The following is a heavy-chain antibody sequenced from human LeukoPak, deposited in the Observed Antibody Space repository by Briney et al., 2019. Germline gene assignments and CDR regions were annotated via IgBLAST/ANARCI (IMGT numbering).Heavy chain of an antibody. Sequence: PSETLSLTCAVYGGSFSGYYWSWIRQPPGKGLEWIGEINHSGGTNYNPSLKSRVTISVDTSKNQFSLRLSSVTAADTAVYYCAAWRRRIEYPFDYWGQGTLVTVSS. J-gene: IGHJ4*02. CDR1: GGSFSGYY. V-gene: IGHV4-34*01. CDR2: INHSGGT. D-gene: IGHD2-2*01. CDR3: AAWRRRIEYPFDY.